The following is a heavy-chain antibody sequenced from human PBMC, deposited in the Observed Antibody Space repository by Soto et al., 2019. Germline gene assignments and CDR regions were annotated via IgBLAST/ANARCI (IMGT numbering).Heavy chain of an antibody. D-gene: IGHD3-10*01. Sequence: SETLTLTCTVSGGSISSYYWSWIRQPPGKGLEWIGYIFYSGSTNYNPSLKSRVTISVDTSKNQFSLKLNSVTAADTAVYYCARLYMVRGVMDWFDPWGQGTLVTVSS. CDR3: ARLYMVRGVMDWFDP. V-gene: IGHV4-59*01. CDR1: GGSISSYY. CDR2: IFYSGST. J-gene: IGHJ5*02.